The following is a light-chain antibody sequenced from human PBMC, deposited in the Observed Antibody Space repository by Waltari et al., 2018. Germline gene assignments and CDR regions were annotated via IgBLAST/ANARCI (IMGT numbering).Light chain of an antibody. CDR1: AGEVTSGHS. Sequence: QTVVTQEPSLTVSPGGTVTLTCASSAGEVTSGHSANCLQQRPGQPPPLLIFSTNAKHPSPPARFSGSILGGKAALTLSEVQAEAEADYYCLLFFDNSRVFGGGTKLTVL. CDR3: LLFFDNSRV. V-gene: IGLV7-43*01. J-gene: IGLJ3*02. CDR2: STN.